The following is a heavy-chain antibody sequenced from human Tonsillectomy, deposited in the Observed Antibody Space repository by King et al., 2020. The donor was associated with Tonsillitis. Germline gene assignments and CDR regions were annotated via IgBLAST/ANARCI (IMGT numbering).Heavy chain of an antibody. CDR1: GFTFSSYS. J-gene: IGHJ5*02. CDR3: ARDGQVVVAATYNWFDP. D-gene: IGHD2-15*01. CDR2: ISSSSSYI. Sequence: VQLVESGGGLVKPGGSLRLSCAASGFTFSSYSMNWVRQAPGKGLEWVSSISSSSSYIYSADSVKGRFTISRDNAKNSLYLQMNSLRAEDTAVYYCARDGQVVVAATYNWFDPWGQGTLVTVSS. V-gene: IGHV3-21*01.